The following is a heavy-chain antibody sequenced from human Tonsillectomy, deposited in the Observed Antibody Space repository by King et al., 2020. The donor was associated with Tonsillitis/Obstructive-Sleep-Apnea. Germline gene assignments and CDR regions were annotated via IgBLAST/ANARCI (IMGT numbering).Heavy chain of an antibody. CDR2: ISSDGSRT. V-gene: IGHV3-74*01. D-gene: IGHD6-13*01. CDR1: GFTFISYW. CDR3: ARVGGIRPYYYMDV. Sequence: VQLVESGGGLVQPGGSLRLSCAASGFTFISYWMHWVRHAPGKGLVWVSRISSDGSRTSYADSVKGRFTISRDNAKNTLYLQMNSLRAEDTAVYYCARVGGIRPYYYMDVWGKGTTVTVSS. J-gene: IGHJ6*03.